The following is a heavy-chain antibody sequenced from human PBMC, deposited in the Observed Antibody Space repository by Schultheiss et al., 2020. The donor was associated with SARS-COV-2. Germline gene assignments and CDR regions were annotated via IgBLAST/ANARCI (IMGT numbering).Heavy chain of an antibody. V-gene: IGHV6-1*01. CDR2: TFYRSKWYN. D-gene: IGHD3-16*01. CDR3: VRDASMGLDALDI. Sequence: SQTLSLTCTVSGGSVSSGSHYWTWIRQSPSRGLEWLGRTFYRSKWYNDYPISVKSRITISPDPSKNQFSLQLNSVTPEDTAVYYCVRDASMGLDALDIWGQGTRVTVSS. J-gene: IGHJ3*02. CDR1: GGSVSSGSHY.